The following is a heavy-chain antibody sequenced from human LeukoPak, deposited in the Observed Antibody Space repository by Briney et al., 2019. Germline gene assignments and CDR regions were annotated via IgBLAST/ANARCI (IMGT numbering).Heavy chain of an antibody. CDR2: ISWNSGSI. D-gene: IGHD3-3*01. J-gene: IGHJ4*02. V-gene: IGHV3-9*01. CDR3: AKDHYYDFWSGYFDY. Sequence: GGSLRLSCAASGFTFSSYAMSWVRQAPGKGLEWVSGISWNSGSIGYADSVKGRFTISRDDAKNSLYLQMNSLRAEDTALYYCAKDHYYDFWSGYFDYWGQGTLVTVSS. CDR1: GFTFSSYA.